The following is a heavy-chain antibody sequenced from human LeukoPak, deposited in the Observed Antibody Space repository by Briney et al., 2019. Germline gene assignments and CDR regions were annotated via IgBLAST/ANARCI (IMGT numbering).Heavy chain of an antibody. Sequence: SETLSLTCTVSGGSISNYYWSWIRQPPGKGLEWIGYIFHSGNTNYNPSLKSRVTISIDTSKNQFTLKLSSVTAADTAMYYCASAPNEDFFDYWGKGTLVTVSS. V-gene: IGHV4-59*01. CDR3: ASAPNEDFFDY. CDR2: IFHSGNT. CDR1: GGSISNYY. J-gene: IGHJ4*02.